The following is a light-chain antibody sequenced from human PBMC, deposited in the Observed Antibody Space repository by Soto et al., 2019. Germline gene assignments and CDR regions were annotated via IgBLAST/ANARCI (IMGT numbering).Light chain of an antibody. CDR1: SSDVGSYNF. CDR3: SSYTTSSNYV. CDR2: EVR. V-gene: IGLV2-14*01. Sequence: QSALTQPASVSGSPGQSITISCTGTSSDVGSYNFVSWYQQLPGKAPKLMIYEVRNRPSGVSNRFSGSKSGNTASLTISGLQAEDEADYYCSSYTTSSNYVFGSGTKVTVL. J-gene: IGLJ1*01.